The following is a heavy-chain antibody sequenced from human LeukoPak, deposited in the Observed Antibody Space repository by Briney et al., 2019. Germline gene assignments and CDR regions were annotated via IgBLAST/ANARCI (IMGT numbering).Heavy chain of an antibody. Sequence: PGGSLRLSRAASGFTFSSYGMHWVRQAPGKGLEWVAVISNDGITNYYADSLKGRFTISRDNSKNTLYLQMNTLRGDDTAVYYCARGRGQILTGLTDFWGQGTLVTVSS. J-gene: IGHJ4*02. CDR2: ISNDGITN. V-gene: IGHV3-30*03. CDR1: GFTFSSYG. CDR3: ARGRGQILTGLTDF. D-gene: IGHD3-9*01.